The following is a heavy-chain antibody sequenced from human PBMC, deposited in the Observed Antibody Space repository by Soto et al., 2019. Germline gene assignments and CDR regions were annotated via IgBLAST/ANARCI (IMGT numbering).Heavy chain of an antibody. CDR3: ARGAPHFDD. V-gene: IGHV3-72*01. Sequence: EVQLVQSGGGLVQPGGSLRLSCAASGLTLSDHYMDWVRQTPWKGLEWIGRSRDKVIGYTTEYAAYVKGRFNISRDDSKNSLYLQMNSMRTDDTAVYYCARGAPHFDDWGQGTLVPVSS. CDR2: SRDKVIGYTT. CDR1: GLTLSDHY. J-gene: IGHJ4*02.